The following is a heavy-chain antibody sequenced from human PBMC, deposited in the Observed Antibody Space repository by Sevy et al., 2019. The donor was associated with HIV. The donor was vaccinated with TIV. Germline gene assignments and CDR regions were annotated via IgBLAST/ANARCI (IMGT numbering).Heavy chain of an antibody. Sequence: SETLSLTCSVSGGSIVSSGHYWGWIRQTPGKGLEWIGSIYYNGHTYYNPSLKSRLTISIDTSKNQFSLNLNSVTAADTAIYFCAREAGGYDYDYGMYVWGQGTTVTVSS. V-gene: IGHV4-39*02. CDR2: IYYNGHT. D-gene: IGHD5-12*01. J-gene: IGHJ6*02. CDR3: AREAGGYDYDYGMYV. CDR1: GGSIVSSGHY.